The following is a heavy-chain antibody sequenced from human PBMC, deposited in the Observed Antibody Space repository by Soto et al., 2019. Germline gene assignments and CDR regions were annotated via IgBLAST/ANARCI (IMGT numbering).Heavy chain of an antibody. J-gene: IGHJ5*02. CDR3: VRRYLNSLRNSFGP. D-gene: IGHD3-9*01. Sequence: PVGSLRLSCAASGFIFSSFAMHWVRQAPGKGLEWVAVVSHDGNKKYYADSVRGRFTISRDNSKNALYLQMNSLRTEDTAIYYCVRRYLNSLRNSFGPWGQGILVTVSS. CDR1: GFIFSSFA. CDR2: VSHDGNKK. V-gene: IGHV3-30*04.